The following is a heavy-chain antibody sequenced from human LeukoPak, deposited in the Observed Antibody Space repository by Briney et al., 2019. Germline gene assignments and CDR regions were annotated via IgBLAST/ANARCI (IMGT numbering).Heavy chain of an antibody. CDR3: ATRRGYYYDSSGYFRGHPLGAFDI. D-gene: IGHD3-22*01. Sequence: GGSLRLSCAASGFTFSSYAMHWVRQAPGKGLEWVAVISYDGSNKYYADSVKGRFTISRDNSKNTLYLQMNSLRSEDTAVYYCATRRGYYYDSSGYFRGHPLGAFDIWGQGTMVTVSS. CDR2: ISYDGSNK. CDR1: GFTFSSYA. V-gene: IGHV3-30*01. J-gene: IGHJ3*02.